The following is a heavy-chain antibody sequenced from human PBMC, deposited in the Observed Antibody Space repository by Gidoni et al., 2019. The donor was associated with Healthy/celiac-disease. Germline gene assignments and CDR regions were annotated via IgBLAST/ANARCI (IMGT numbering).Heavy chain of an antibody. D-gene: IGHD6-6*01. CDR2: ISWNSGSI. CDR3: AKGPEGSFDY. J-gene: IGHJ4*02. Sequence: EVQLVESGGGLVQPGRSLRLSCAASGFTFDDFAMHWVRQAPGKGLEWVSGISWNSGSIGYADSVKGRFTISRDNAKNSLYLQMNSLRAEDTALYYCAKGPEGSFDYWGQGTLVTVSS. CDR1: GFTFDDFA. V-gene: IGHV3-9*01.